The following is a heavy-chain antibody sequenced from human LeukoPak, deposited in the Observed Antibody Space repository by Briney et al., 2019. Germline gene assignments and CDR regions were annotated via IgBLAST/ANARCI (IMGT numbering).Heavy chain of an antibody. V-gene: IGHV1-18*01. CDR2: ISAYNGNT. Sequence: ASVKASCKASGYTFTSYGISWVRQAPGQGLEWMGWISAYNGNTNYAQKLQGRVTMTTDTSTSTAYMELRSLRSDDTAVYYCARESYCSSTSCYSDYYYYGMDVWGQGTTVTVSS. J-gene: IGHJ6*02. CDR3: ARESYCSSTSCYSDYYYYGMDV. CDR1: GYTFTSYG. D-gene: IGHD2-2*01.